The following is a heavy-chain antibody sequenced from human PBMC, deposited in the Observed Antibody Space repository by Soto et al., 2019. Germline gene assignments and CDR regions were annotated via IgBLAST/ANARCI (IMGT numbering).Heavy chain of an antibody. J-gene: IGHJ6*03. D-gene: IGHD2-8*01. CDR1: GFSISSSSYY. CDR2: IYYSGST. CDR3: ARRAGIVLMVYADYYMDV. V-gene: IGHV4-39*01. Sequence: SETLSLTCTVSGFSISSSSYYWGWIRQPPGRGLEWIGSIYYSGSTYYNPSLKSRVTISVDTSKNQFSLKLSSVTAADTAVYYCARRAGIVLMVYADYYMDVWGKGTTVTVSS.